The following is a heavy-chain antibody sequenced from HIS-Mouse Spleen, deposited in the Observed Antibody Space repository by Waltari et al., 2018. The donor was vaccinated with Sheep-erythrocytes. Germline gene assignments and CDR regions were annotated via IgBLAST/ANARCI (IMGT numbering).Heavy chain of an antibody. V-gene: IGHV3-74*01. CDR3: ARETEWELSFDY. J-gene: IGHJ4*02. Sequence: EVQLVESGGGLVQPGGSLRLSCAAPGFTFSSYWMHWVRQAPGKGLVGVSRINSDGRSTSYADSVKGRFTISRDNAKNTLYLQMNSLRAEDTAVYYCARETEWELSFDYWGQGTLVTVSS. D-gene: IGHD1-26*01. CDR2: INSDGRST. CDR1: GFTFSSYW.